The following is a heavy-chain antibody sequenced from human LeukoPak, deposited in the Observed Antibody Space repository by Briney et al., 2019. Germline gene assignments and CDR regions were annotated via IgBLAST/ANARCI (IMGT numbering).Heavy chain of an antibody. CDR3: ARDPNPYSYGFVTRYWFDP. CDR1: GYTFTSYY. CDR2: INPSGGST. Sequence: ASVKVSCMASGYTFTSYYMHWVRQAPGQGLEWMGIINPSGGSTSYAQKFQGRVSMTRDTSTSTVYMELSSLRSEDTAVYYCARDPNPYSYGFVTRYWFDPWGQGTLVTVSS. D-gene: IGHD5-18*01. V-gene: IGHV1-46*01. J-gene: IGHJ5*02.